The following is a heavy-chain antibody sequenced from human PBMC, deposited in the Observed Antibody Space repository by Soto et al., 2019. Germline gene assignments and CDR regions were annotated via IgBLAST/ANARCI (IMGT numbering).Heavy chain of an antibody. Sequence: GGSLRLSCAASGFTFSSFHMNWVRQAPGRGLEWVAYITSSSDTIYYSDSVKGRFTISRDNGKNSLFLQMNSLRDEDTAVYYCARVVVVIPPGYYYAMDVWGQGTIVTVSS. V-gene: IGHV3-48*02. CDR2: ITSSSDTI. CDR1: GFTFSSFH. CDR3: ARVVVVIPPGYYYAMDV. D-gene: IGHD3-22*01. J-gene: IGHJ6*02.